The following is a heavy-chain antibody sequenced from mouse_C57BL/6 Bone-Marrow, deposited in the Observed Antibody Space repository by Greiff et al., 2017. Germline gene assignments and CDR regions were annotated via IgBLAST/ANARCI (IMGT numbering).Heavy chain of an antibody. Sequence: QVQLQQPGAELVKPGASVKLSCKASGYTFPSYWMQWVKQRPGQGLEWIGEIDPSDSYTNYNQKFKGKATLTVDTSSSTAYMQLSSLTPEDSAVFYCARDGSSAGYYAMDYWGQGTSVTGSS. CDR1: GYTFPSYW. CDR2: IDPSDSYT. D-gene: IGHD1-1*01. CDR3: ARDGSSAGYYAMDY. J-gene: IGHJ4*01. V-gene: IGHV1-50*01.